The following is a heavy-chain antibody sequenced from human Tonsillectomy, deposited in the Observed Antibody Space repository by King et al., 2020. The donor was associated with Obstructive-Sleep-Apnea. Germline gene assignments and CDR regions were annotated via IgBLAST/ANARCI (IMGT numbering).Heavy chain of an antibody. CDR3: ARGEAYYYDSSGYPYFDY. J-gene: IGHJ4*02. CDR1: GGAISSYD. V-gene: IGHV4-59*01. Sequence: QVQLQESGPGLVKPSETLSLTCTVSGGAISSYDWSWIRKPPGKGLEWIGNIYYSGSTNYNPSRKSRVTMSVDTSKNQISLKLSSVTAAETAVYYCARGEAYYYDSSGYPYFDYWGQGTLVTVSS. CDR2: IYYSGST. D-gene: IGHD3-22*01.